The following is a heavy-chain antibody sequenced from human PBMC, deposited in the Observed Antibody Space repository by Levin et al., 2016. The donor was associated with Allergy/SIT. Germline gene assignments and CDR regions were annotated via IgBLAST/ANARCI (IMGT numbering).Heavy chain of an antibody. D-gene: IGHD2-21*01. J-gene: IGHJ4*02. CDR3: ARVVPAYYFEY. V-gene: IGHV3-23*01. CDR2: IDALSGST. Sequence: GESLKISCTASGFTFRNFAMSWIRQAPGKGVEWVSGIDALSGSTHYADSVKGRFTISRDMSKSTLYLQMNSLRAEDTALYYCARVVPAYYFEYWGQGILVTVSS. CDR1: GFTFRNFA.